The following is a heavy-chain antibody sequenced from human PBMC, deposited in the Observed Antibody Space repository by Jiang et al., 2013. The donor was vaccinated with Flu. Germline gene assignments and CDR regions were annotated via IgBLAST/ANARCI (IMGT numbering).Heavy chain of an antibody. J-gene: IGHJ3*02. CDR1: GYTFIYSA. CDR2: INGGNGNT. D-gene: IGHD6-6*01. V-gene: IGHV1-3*01. Sequence: EVKMPGASVKVSCKASGYTFIYSAMHWVRQAPGQGLEWMGWINGGNGNTKYSEKFQGRVTMTRDASASTAYMELRSLRSEDTAVYYCARGGSMADRPKTLDIWGQGTMVTVSS. CDR3: ARGGSMADRPKTLDI.